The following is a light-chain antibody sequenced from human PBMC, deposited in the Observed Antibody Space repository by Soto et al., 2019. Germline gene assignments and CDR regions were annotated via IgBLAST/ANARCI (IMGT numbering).Light chain of an antibody. CDR1: QSISSW. V-gene: IGKV1-5*01. CDR2: EAS. CDR3: QQYHSSSWT. J-gene: IGKJ1*01. Sequence: DIQLTQSPSTLSASVGVRVTITCRTSQSISSWLAWYQQKPGKAPKLLIYEASSLEIGVPLRFRGSGSGTEFTLTISSLQADDFAVYFCQQYHSSSWTFGQGTKVEAK.